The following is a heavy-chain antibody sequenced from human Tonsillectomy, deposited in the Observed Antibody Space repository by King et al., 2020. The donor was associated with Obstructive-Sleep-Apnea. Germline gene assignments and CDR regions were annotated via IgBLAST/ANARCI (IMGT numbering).Heavy chain of an antibody. CDR1: GGSISSYY. V-gene: IGHV4-59*08. J-gene: IGHJ4*02. D-gene: IGHD3-10*01. Sequence: LQLQESGPGLVKPSETLSLTCTVSGGSISSYYWSWIRQPPGKGLEWIGYIYYSGSTNYNPSLKSRLTISIDTSKNQFSLKLSSVTAADTVVYYCARHTGSGSQFDYWGQGTLVTVSS. CDR2: IYYSGST. CDR3: ARHTGSGSQFDY.